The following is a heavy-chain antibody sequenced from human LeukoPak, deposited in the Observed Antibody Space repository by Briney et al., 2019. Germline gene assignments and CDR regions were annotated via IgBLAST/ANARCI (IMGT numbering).Heavy chain of an antibody. CDR1: GGSFSGYY. Sequence: PSETLSLTCAVYGGSFSGYYWSWIRQPPGKGLEWIGEINHSGSTNYNPSLKSRVTISVDTSKNQFSLKLSSVTAADTAVYYCARHGYGSGTQPWGQGTLVTVSS. CDR2: INHSGST. D-gene: IGHD3-10*01. CDR3: ARHGYGSGTQP. V-gene: IGHV4-34*01. J-gene: IGHJ5*02.